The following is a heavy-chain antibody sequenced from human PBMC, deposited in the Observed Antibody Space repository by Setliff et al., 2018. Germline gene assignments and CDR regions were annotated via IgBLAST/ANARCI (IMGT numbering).Heavy chain of an antibody. CDR2: IYHTENT. D-gene: IGHD2-21*02. J-gene: IGHJ3*01. CDR1: GASISSNNW. Sequence: PSETLSLTCAVFGASISSNNWWSWVRQPPGMQLEWIGEIYHTENTNYNASLRSRVAISIDKSKSQYSLKLTSVTAADTAVYYCARTPRGGNSAFDLWGQGTMVTVS. V-gene: IGHV4-4*02. CDR3: ARTPRGGNSAFDL.